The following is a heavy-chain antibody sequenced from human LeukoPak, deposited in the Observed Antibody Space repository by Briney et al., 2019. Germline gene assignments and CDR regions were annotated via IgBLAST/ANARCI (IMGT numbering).Heavy chain of an antibody. D-gene: IGHD5-24*01. Sequence: PSETLSLTCTVSGGSISSSSYYWSWIRQPPGKGLEWIGYIYYSGSTNYNPSLKSRVTISVDTSKNQFSLKLSSVTAADTAVYYCARALNYRGFDIWGQGTMVTVSS. V-gene: IGHV4-61*01. CDR3: ARALNYRGFDI. J-gene: IGHJ3*02. CDR2: IYYSGST. CDR1: GGSISSSSYY.